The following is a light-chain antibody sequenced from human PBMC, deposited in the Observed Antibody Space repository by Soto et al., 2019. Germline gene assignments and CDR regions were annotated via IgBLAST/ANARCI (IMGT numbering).Light chain of an antibody. CDR3: QQYNKWPLT. Sequence: ESVLTQSPGARSLSPGGGATLSCRASQSVSSNLAWHQQRPGQAPRLLIYGASTRATGVPARFSGGGSGTEFTLTLTSLQSEDFAVYWCQQYNKWPLTFGPGARLEIK. CDR1: QSVSSN. J-gene: IGKJ5*01. CDR2: GAS. V-gene: IGKV3D-15*01.